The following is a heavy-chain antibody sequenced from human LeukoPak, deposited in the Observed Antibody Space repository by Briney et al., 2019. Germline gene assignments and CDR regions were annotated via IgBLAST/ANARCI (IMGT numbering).Heavy chain of an antibody. D-gene: IGHD5-18*01. CDR2: MNPNSGNT. V-gene: IGHV1-8*01. CDR1: GYTFTSYD. CDR3: ACLRGYSYGYYYYYYMDV. Sequence: GASVKVSCKASGYTFTSYDINWVRQATGQGLEWMGWMNPNSGNTGYAQKFQGRVTMTRNTSISTAYMELSSLRSEDTAVYYCACLRGYSYGYYYYYYMDVWGKGTTVTISS. J-gene: IGHJ6*03.